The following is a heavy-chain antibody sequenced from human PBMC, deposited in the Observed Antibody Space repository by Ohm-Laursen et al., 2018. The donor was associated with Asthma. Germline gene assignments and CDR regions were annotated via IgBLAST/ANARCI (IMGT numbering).Heavy chain of an antibody. CDR3: ASNRDGDYENFDN. CDR2: IMPIFGTA. V-gene: IGHV1-69*01. D-gene: IGHD4-17*01. CDR1: GGTFSSYA. J-gene: IGHJ4*02. Sequence: SSVKVSCKVSGGTFSSYAISWVRQAPGQGLEWMGGIMPIFGTANYAQKFQGRVTITADESTSTAYMELSSLRSEDTAVYYCASNRDGDYENFDNWGQGTLVTVSS.